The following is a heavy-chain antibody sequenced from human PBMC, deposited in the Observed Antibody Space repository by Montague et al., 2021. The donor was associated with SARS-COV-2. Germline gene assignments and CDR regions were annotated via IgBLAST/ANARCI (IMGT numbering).Heavy chain of an antibody. Sequence: SETLSLTCAVYGGSFSGYYWTWIRQSPGKGREWIAEINPSGTTNYNFNPSLRSRVTISVDTSKGQFSLKLSSVIAADTGVYYCARWDPQTLTLIGLRGKSASDYWGQGTLVTVSS. D-gene: IGHD4-23*01. CDR1: GGSFSGYY. J-gene: IGHJ4*02. CDR3: ARWDPQTLTLIGLRGKSASDY. V-gene: IGHV4-34*01. CDR2: INPSGTT.